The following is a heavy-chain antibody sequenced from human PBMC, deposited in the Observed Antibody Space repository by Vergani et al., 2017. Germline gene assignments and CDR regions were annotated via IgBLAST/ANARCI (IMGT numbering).Heavy chain of an antibody. CDR2: IYYSENT. V-gene: IGHV4-59*08. CDR3: ARTESFILRYFHWAL. CDR1: GGSISSYY. J-gene: IGHJ4*02. D-gene: IGHD3-9*01. Sequence: QVQLQESGPGLVKSSETLSLTCTVSGGSISSYYWSWIRQPPGKGLEWIGYIYYSENTNYNPSLKTRVTISVDTSKNQFSLTLTSVTAADTAIYFCARTESFILRYFHWALWGQGTLVTVSS.